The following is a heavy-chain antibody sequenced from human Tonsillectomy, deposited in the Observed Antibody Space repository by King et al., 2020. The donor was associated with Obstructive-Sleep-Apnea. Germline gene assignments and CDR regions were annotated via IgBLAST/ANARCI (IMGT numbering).Heavy chain of an antibody. J-gene: IGHJ4*02. V-gene: IGHV1-24*01. CDR2: FDPEDGET. D-gene: IGHD4-17*01. CDR1: GYTLIELS. Sequence: QLVQSGAAVKKPGASVKVSCKVSGYTLIELSMHWVRQAPGKGLEWMGGFDPEDGETIYAQKFQGRVTVTEDTSTNTAYMELSSLRSEDTAVYYCATLPLYGDFLDYWGQGTLVTVSS. CDR3: ATLPLYGDFLDY.